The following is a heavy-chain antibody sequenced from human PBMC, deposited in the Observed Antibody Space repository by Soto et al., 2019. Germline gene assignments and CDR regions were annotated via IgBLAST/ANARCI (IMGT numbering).Heavy chain of an antibody. J-gene: IGHJ5*02. Sequence: SSEDPVLTCAVYGGSFSGYYWSWIRQPPGKGLEWIGEINHSGSTNYNPSLKSRVTISVDTSKNQFSLKLSSVTAADTAVYYCARGLFRGQYNWFDPWGQGTLVTVSS. CDR1: GGSFSGYY. D-gene: IGHD3-10*01. CDR2: INHSGST. V-gene: IGHV4-34*01. CDR3: ARGLFRGQYNWFDP.